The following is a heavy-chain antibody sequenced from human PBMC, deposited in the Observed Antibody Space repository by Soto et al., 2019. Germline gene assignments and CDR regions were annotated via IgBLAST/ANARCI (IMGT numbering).Heavy chain of an antibody. J-gene: IGHJ4*02. CDR3: ARRKERSGPHYFDY. V-gene: IGHV1-8*01. CDR2: MNPYSGNT. D-gene: IGHD6-25*01. CDR1: GYTFTTYD. Sequence: ASVKVSCKASGYTFTTYDISWVRQATGQGLEWMGWMNPYSGNTGYAQKFQGRVTVTRKTSISTVYMELSGLRPDDTAVYYCARRKERSGPHYFDYWGQGSQVTVSS.